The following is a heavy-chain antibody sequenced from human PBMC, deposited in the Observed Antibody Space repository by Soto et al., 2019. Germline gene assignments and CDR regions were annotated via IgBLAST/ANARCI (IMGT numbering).Heavy chain of an antibody. J-gene: IGHJ5*02. D-gene: IGHD4-17*01. CDR3: ARGRTGYGDYCS. CDR2: IYSGGTT. Sequence: HPGGSLRLSCAVSGFTVSNNYMSWVRQAPGKGLEWVSVIYSGGTTYNADSVKGRFTISRDNSKNTLYLQMNSLRVEDTSVYYCARGRTGYGDYCSWGQGTLVTVPS. V-gene: IGHV3-66*01. CDR1: GFTVSNNY.